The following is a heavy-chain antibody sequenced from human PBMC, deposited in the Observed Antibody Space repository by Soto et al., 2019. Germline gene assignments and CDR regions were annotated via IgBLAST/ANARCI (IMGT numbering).Heavy chain of an antibody. V-gene: IGHV1-2*02. D-gene: IGHD3-22*01. CDR3: ARVPYYYDSSGYYFLDY. Sequence: ASVKVSCKASGYTFTGYYMHWVRQAPGQGLEWMGWINPNSGGTNYAQKFQGRVTMTRDTSISTAYMELSRLRPDDTAVYYCARVPYYYDSSGYYFLDYWGQGTLVTVSS. CDR1: GYTFTGYY. CDR2: INPNSGGT. J-gene: IGHJ4*02.